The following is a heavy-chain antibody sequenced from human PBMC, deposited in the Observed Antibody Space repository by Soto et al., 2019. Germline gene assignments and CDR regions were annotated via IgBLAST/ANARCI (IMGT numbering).Heavy chain of an antibody. V-gene: IGHV4-61*03. D-gene: IGHD3-22*01. CDR2: SYFSGAT. Sequence: QVQLQEAGPGLVKPSETLALNCSVSGASVSSGDYYWSWIRQPPGKGLEWIGYSYFSGATSYTPSLKRRVSISIDTSNDRFFLKIKSVTAADTAFYYCVRDHADDSSGYFLDYWGQGLLVSVSS. CDR3: VRDHADDSSGYFLDY. J-gene: IGHJ4*02. CDR1: GASVSSGDYY.